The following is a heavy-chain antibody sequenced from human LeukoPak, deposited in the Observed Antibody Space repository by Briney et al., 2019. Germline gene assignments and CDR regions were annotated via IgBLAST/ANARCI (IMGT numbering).Heavy chain of an antibody. J-gene: IGHJ6*03. CDR3: ARHRGYSYGFYYYMDV. CDR2: IYYSGST. CDR1: GYSISSGYY. V-gene: IGHV4-38-2*02. D-gene: IGHD5-18*01. Sequence: SETLSLTCTVSGYSISSGYYWGWIRQPPGKGLEWIGSIYYSGSTYYNPSLKSRVTISVDTSKNQFSLKLSSVTAADTAVYYCARHRGYSYGFYYYMDVWGKGTTVTVSS.